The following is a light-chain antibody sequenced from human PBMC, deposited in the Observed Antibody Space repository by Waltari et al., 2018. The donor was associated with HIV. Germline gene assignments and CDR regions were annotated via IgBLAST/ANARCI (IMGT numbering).Light chain of an antibody. CDR1: PSVLFRSKNINS. V-gene: IGKV4-1*01. CDR3: QQDYSTPLT. CDR2: WAS. J-gene: IGKJ4*01. Sequence: DIVMTQSPDSLAVSLSARGPIHFTSSPSVLFRSKNINSLAWYQQKLGQPPRLLFHWASTRESAVPDLFSSSWSGADFTLTSSSLQDEDVAVYYCQQDYSTPLTFGGGTKVEIK.